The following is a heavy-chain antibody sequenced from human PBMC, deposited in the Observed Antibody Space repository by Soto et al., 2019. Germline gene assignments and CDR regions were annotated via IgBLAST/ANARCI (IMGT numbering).Heavy chain of an antibody. CDR3: ARGWGYCSSTSCYVESAQYYFDY. V-gene: IGHV3-21*01. J-gene: IGHJ4*02. CDR1: GFTFSSYS. CDR2: ISSSSSYI. D-gene: IGHD2-2*01. Sequence: GGSLRLSCAASGFTFSSYSMNWVRQAPGKGLEWVSSISSSSSYIYYADSVKGRFTISRDNAKNSLYLQMNSLRAEDTAVYYCARGWGYCSSTSCYVESAQYYFDYWGQGTLVTVSS.